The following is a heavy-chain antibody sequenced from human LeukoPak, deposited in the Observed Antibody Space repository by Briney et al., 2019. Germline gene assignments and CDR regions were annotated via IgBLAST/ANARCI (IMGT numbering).Heavy chain of an antibody. CDR3: ARNSGSGRYDDY. V-gene: IGHV1-8*01. Sequence: ASAKVSCKASGYTFTSYDINWVRQATGQGLEWMGWMNPNSGNTGYAQKFQGRVTMTRNTSISTGYMELSSLRSEDTAVYYCARNSGSGRYDDYWGQGTLVTVSS. CDR1: GYTFTSYD. CDR2: MNPNSGNT. J-gene: IGHJ4*02. D-gene: IGHD1-26*01.